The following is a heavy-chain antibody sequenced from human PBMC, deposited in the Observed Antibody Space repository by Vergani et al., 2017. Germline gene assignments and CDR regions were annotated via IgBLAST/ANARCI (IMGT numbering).Heavy chain of an antibody. Sequence: QVQLQQWGAGLLKPSETLSLTCAVYGGSFSGYYWSWIRQPPGKGLEWIGEINHSGSTNYNPSPKGRVTISVDTSKNQFSLKLSSVTAANTAVYYCARGRPLTGFYYYYGMDVWGQGTTVTVSS. V-gene: IGHV4-34*01. CDR3: ARGRPLTGFYYYYGMDV. CDR1: GGSFSGYY. J-gene: IGHJ6*02. CDR2: INHSGST. D-gene: IGHD3-10*01.